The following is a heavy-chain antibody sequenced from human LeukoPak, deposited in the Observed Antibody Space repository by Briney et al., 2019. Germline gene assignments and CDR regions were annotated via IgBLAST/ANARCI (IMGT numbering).Heavy chain of an antibody. D-gene: IGHD3-22*01. Sequence: GGSLRLSCAASGFTFSSYGMNWVRQAPGKGLEWVSYISSSSSTIYYADSVKGRFTISRDNAKNSLYLQMNSLRAEDTAVYYCASESQYDSSGYYYLGYFQHWGQGTLVTVSS. V-gene: IGHV3-48*01. CDR2: ISSSSSTI. CDR1: GFTFSSYG. J-gene: IGHJ1*01. CDR3: ASESQYDSSGYYYLGYFQH.